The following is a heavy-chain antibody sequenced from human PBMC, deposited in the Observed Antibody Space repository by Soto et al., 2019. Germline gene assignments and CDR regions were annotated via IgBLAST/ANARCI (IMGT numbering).Heavy chain of an antibody. CDR1: GFSLRDIRLG. D-gene: IGHD1-26*01. CDR3: AWMSASVPYFDLFDY. CDR2: IFANDAT. J-gene: IGHJ4*02. Sequence: QVTLKESGPLLVKPPETRTLTCSISGFSLRDIRLGVGWIRQPPGKALEWLAHIFANDATTYSTSLKRRLTISRDTSNSQVLLTMTILGPEDTGTYYGAWMSASVPYFDLFDYWGQGALGTVSS. V-gene: IGHV2-26*03.